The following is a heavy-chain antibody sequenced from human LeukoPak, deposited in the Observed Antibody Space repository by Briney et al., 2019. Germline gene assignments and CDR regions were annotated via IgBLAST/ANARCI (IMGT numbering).Heavy chain of an antibody. CDR1: GFTFSSYG. J-gene: IGHJ4*02. D-gene: IGHD5-18*01. Sequence: GGSLRLSCAASGFTFSSYGMHWVRQAPGKGLEWVAVISYDGSNKYYADSVKGRFTISRDNSKNTLYLQMNSLRAEDTAVYYCAKAGIQLLDWLGNWLDYWGQGTLVTVSS. V-gene: IGHV3-30*18. CDR2: ISYDGSNK. CDR3: AKAGIQLLDWLGNWLDY.